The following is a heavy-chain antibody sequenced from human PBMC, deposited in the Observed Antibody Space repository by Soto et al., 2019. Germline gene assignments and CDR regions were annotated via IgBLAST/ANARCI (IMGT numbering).Heavy chain of an antibody. Sequence: ASVKVSCKASGYTFTGYYMHWVRQAPGQGLEWMGWINPNSGGTNYAQKFQGWVTMTRDTSISTTYMELRSLRSDDTAVYFCERGVKYDASSSWFDPWGQGDLLTVSS. J-gene: IGHJ5*02. V-gene: IGHV1-2*04. D-gene: IGHD3-3*01. CDR3: ERGVKYDASSSWFDP. CDR2: INPNSGGT. CDR1: GYTFTGYY.